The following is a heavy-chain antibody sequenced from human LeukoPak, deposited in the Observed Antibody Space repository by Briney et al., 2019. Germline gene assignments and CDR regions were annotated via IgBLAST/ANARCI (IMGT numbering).Heavy chain of an antibody. V-gene: IGHV4-61*02. Sequence: SETLSLTCTVSGGPISSGSYYWSWIRQPAGKGLEWIGRIYTSGSTNYNPSLKSRVTISVDTSKNQFSLKLSSVTAADTAVYYCARRGTTVSSSDYWGQGTLVTVSS. D-gene: IGHD4-17*01. CDR1: GGPISSGSYY. J-gene: IGHJ4*02. CDR3: ARRGTTVSSSDY. CDR2: IYTSGST.